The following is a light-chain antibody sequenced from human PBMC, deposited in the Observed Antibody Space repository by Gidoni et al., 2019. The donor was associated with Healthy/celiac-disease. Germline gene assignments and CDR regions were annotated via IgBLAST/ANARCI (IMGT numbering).Light chain of an antibody. Sequence: EIVLTQSPATLSLSPGERATLSCGASQSVSSSYFAWYQQRPSLAPRLLIYDASSRATGIPDRFSGSGSGTDFTLTISRLEPEDFAVYYCQQYGSSPPITFGQGTRLEIK. J-gene: IGKJ5*01. CDR1: QSVSSSY. CDR2: DAS. V-gene: IGKV3D-20*01. CDR3: QQYGSSPPIT.